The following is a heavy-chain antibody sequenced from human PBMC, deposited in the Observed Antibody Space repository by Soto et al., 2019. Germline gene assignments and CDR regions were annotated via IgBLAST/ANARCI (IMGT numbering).Heavy chain of an antibody. CDR3: ARDTNVYYDSSGYYHY. CDR2: IKQDGSEK. D-gene: IGHD3-22*01. CDR1: GFTFSSYW. J-gene: IGHJ4*02. Sequence: GSLRLSCAASGFTFSSYWMSWVRQAPGRGLEWVANIKQDGSEKYFVDSVKGRFTISRDNAKNSLYLQMNSLRAEDTAVYYCARDTNVYYDSSGYYHYWGQGTLVTVSS. V-gene: IGHV3-7*01.